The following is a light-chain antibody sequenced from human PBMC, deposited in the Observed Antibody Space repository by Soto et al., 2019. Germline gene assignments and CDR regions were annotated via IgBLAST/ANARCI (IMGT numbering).Light chain of an antibody. CDR2: GNN. CDR3: QSYDGSLATSI. J-gene: IGLJ2*01. Sequence: QSVLTQPPSVSGTPGQRVSISCTGTSSNLGAGYDVHWYQQLPGAAPRLVIFGNNVRPSGVPDRFSGSKSGTSASLAITGLQAEDEAIYHCQSYDGSLATSIFGAGTKLTVL. V-gene: IGLV1-40*01. CDR1: SSNLGAGYD.